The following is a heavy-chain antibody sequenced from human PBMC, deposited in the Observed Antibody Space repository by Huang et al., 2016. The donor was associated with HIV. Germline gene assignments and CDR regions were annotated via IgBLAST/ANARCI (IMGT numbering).Heavy chain of an antibody. CDR2: ISYVGSNK. CDR1: DFAFSTFA. J-gene: IGHJ3*01. V-gene: IGHV3-30*04. Sequence: VQLLESGGGVVQPGRSLRLSCAASDFAFSTFAMHWVRQAPTKGPEWVAVISYVGSNKNYADSVRVRFSISRDNSKSTLFLQMNSLRGDDSAVYYCARGFGGYSSEDALGLWGQGTMVTVSS. D-gene: IGHD5-18*01. CDR3: ARGFGGYSSEDALGL.